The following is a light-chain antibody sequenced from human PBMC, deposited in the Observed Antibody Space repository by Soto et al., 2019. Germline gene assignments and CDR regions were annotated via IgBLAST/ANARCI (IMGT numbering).Light chain of an antibody. CDR2: EVN. CDR1: SSDVGTYNL. V-gene: IGLV2-23*02. J-gene: IGLJ1*01. Sequence: QSALTQPASVSGSPGQSITISCTGTSSDVGTYNLVSWYQQYPGKAPKVIILEVNRRPSGVSCRFSGSTSGNTASLTSSGLQAEDEAEYYCCSSAGSSTHVFGSGTKVTVL. CDR3: CSSAGSSTHV.